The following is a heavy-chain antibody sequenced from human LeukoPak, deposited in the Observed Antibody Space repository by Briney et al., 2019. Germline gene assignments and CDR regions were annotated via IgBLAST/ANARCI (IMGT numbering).Heavy chain of an antibody. D-gene: IGHD2-2*01. V-gene: IGHV4-34*01. Sequence: SETLSLTCAVYGGSFSGYYWSWIRQPPGKGLEWIGEINHSGSTNYNPSLKSRVTIPVDTSKNQFSLKLSSVTAADTAVYYCARRIYCSSTSCHLQFSTSYYFDYWGQGTLVTVSS. CDR3: ARRIYCSSTSCHLQFSTSYYFDY. CDR2: INHSGST. CDR1: GGSFSGYY. J-gene: IGHJ4*02.